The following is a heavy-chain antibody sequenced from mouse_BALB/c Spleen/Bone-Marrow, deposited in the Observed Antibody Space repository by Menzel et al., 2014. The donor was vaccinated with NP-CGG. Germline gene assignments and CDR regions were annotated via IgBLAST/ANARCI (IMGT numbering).Heavy chain of an antibody. V-gene: IGHV14-3*02. CDR1: GFNIKDTY. J-gene: IGHJ4*01. D-gene: IGHD4-1*01. Sequence: VQLQQSGAELVKPGASVKLSCTASGFNIKDTYMHWVKQRPEQGLEWIGRIDPANGNTKYDPKFQGKATITADTFSNTAYLQLSSLTSEDTAVYYCARWEYYAMDYWGQGTSVTVSS. CDR2: IDPANGNT. CDR3: ARWEYYAMDY.